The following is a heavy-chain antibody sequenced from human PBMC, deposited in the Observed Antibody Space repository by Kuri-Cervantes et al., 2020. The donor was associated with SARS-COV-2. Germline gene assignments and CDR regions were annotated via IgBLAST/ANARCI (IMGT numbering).Heavy chain of an antibody. CDR2: INPSGGI. CDR3: ARDRRTGGYSSGFDL. V-gene: IGHV1-2*02. J-gene: IGHJ4*02. Sequence: ASVTVSRKASGYIFSDYYFHWVRQAPGQGPEWMGWINPSGGINPAQKFQDRVTMTRDTSTTTIHMELSRLTPDDTAVFYCARDRRTGGYSSGFDLWGQGTLVTVSS. D-gene: IGHD5-18*01. CDR1: GYIFSDYY.